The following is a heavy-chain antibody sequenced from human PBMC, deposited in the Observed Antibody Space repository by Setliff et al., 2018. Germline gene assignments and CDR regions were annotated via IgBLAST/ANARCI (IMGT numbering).Heavy chain of an antibody. Sequence: GGSLRLSCAASGFTFSNFGMNWVRQAPGKGLEWVSSISGSGTYTYTADSVKGRFTISRDNAKNSLYLQMNSLRAEDTAVYYCARDIVVFTDIDYYYSGMDVWGQGTAVTVSS. CDR3: ARDIVVFTDIDYYYSGMDV. CDR1: GFTFSNFG. J-gene: IGHJ6*02. CDR2: ISGSGTYT. V-gene: IGHV3-21*01. D-gene: IGHD2-21*01.